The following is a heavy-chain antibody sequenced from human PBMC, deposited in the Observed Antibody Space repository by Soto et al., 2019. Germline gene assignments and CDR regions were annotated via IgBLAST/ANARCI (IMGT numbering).Heavy chain of an antibody. CDR3: ARKVSGSTGRPDLWYFDL. J-gene: IGHJ2*01. CDR2: ISGGGDAT. Sequence: EVQLLDSGGGLVQPGGSLRLSCAASGFTFSGYALTWVRQAPGKGLEWVSAISGGGDATFYADSVKGRFTISRDNSKNTLYLQMHTLSAEDTTVYYCARKVSGSTGRPDLWYFDLWGRGTLVTVSS. CDR1: GFTFSGYA. V-gene: IGHV3-23*01. D-gene: IGHD3-10*01.